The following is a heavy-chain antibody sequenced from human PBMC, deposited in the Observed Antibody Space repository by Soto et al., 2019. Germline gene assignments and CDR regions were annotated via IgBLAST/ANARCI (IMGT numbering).Heavy chain of an antibody. V-gene: IGHV1-69*01. CDR3: ARGSSASMHFDY. J-gene: IGHJ4*02. CDR1: GGTFSSYA. CDR2: IRPIFGTA. D-gene: IGHD6-6*01. Sequence: QVQLVQSGAEVKKPGSSVKVSCKASGGTFSSYAISWVRQAPGHGLEWMGGIRPIFGTANYAKKFQGRVTITADESTSTAYMELSSLRSEETAVYYCARGSSASMHFDYWGQGTLVTVSS.